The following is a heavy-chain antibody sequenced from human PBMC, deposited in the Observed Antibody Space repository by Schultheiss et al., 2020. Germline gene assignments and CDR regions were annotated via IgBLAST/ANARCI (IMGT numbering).Heavy chain of an antibody. CDR1: GFTFSSYG. V-gene: IGHV3-30*12. Sequence: GGSLRLSCAASGFTFSSYGMHWVRQAPGKGLEWVAVISYDGSNKYYADSVKGRFTISRDNAKNSLYLQMNSLRAEDTAVYYCAKDRRPGTTPYFDYWGQGTLVTVSS. CDR3: AKDRRPGTTPYFDY. J-gene: IGHJ4*02. D-gene: IGHD1-1*01. CDR2: ISYDGSNK.